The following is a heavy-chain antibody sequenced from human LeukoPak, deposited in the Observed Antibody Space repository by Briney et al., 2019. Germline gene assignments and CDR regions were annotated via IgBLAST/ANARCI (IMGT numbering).Heavy chain of an antibody. CDR2: ISSSSSYI. Sequence: PGGSLRLSCAASGFTFSTESMNRVRQAPGKGLEWVSSISSSSSYIYYADSVKGRFTISRDNAKNSLYLQMNSLRAEDTAVYYCARDRNSGSWSALDIGGQGTMVTVSS. D-gene: IGHD1-26*01. CDR3: ARDRNSGSWSALDI. J-gene: IGHJ3*02. V-gene: IGHV3-21*01. CDR1: GFTFSTES.